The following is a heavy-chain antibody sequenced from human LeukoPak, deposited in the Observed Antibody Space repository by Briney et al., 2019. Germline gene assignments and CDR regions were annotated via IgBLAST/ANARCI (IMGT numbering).Heavy chain of an antibody. V-gene: IGHV4-4*07. Sequence: SETLSLTCTVSGGSISSYYWSWIRQPAGKGLEWIGRIYTSGSTNYNPSLKSRVTISVDTSKNQFSLKLSSVTAADTAVYYCASQYSSGWYGYWGQGTLVTVSS. J-gene: IGHJ4*02. CDR2: IYTSGST. CDR1: GGSISSYY. D-gene: IGHD6-19*01. CDR3: ASQYSSGWYGY.